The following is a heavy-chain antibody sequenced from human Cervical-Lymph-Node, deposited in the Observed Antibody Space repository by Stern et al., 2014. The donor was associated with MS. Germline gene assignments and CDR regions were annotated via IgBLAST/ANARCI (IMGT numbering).Heavy chain of an antibody. V-gene: IGHV3-23*04. D-gene: IGHD3-22*01. J-gene: IGHJ6*02. CDR2: ISASGGST. CDR3: AKQYFDSSGYSYYYGMDV. Sequence: EVQLVESGADLVQPGGSLRLSCAASGFTFNNYAMNWVRQAPGKGLEWVSTISASGGSTYYADSVQGRFTIATDKSANTLYLQMHSLRAEDTAIYYCAKQYFDSSGYSYYYGMDVWGQGTTVTVSS. CDR1: GFTFNNYA.